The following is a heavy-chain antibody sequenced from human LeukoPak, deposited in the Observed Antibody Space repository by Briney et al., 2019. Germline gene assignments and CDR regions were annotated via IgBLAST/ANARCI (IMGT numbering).Heavy chain of an antibody. D-gene: IGHD3-10*01. CDR2: ISSSSSTI. CDR1: GFTFSSYS. CDR3: ARESGEGDFDY. Sequence: PGGSLRLSCAASGFTFSSYSMNWVRQAPGKGLEWVSYISSSSSTIYYADSVKGRFTISRDNAKNSLYLQMNSLRAGDTAVYYCARESGEGDFDYWGQGTLVTVSS. V-gene: IGHV3-48*01. J-gene: IGHJ4*02.